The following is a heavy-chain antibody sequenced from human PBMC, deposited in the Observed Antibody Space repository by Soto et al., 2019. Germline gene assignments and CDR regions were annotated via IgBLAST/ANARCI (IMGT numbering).Heavy chain of an antibody. Sequence: EVQLVESGGGLVQPGGSLRLSCAASGFTFSSYWMHWVRQAPGKGLVWVSRINSDGSSTSYADSVKGRFTISRDNAKXXXYLXXXXLRAXXTXXXYCARGGSLNWYFDLWGRGTLVTVSS. J-gene: IGHJ2*01. D-gene: IGHD1-26*01. V-gene: IGHV3-74*01. CDR2: INSDGSST. CDR3: ARGGSLNWYFDL. CDR1: GFTFSSYW.